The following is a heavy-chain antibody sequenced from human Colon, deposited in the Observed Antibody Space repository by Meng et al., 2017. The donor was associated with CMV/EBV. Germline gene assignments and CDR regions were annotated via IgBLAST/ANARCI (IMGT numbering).Heavy chain of an antibody. CDR1: GYTFTDYI. CDR2: INPKSGDT. CDR3: AKDWSGGSCFDY. D-gene: IGHD2-15*01. Sequence: CKASGYTFTDYIIHWVRQAPGQGLEWMGRINPKSGDTRYAHNFQGRATLTRDTPITTAYMELTGLTSNDTAIYYCAKDWSGGSCFDYWGQGTLVTVSS. J-gene: IGHJ4*02. V-gene: IGHV1-2*06.